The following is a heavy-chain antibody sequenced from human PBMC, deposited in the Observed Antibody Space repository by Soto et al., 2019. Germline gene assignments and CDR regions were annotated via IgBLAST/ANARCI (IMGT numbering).Heavy chain of an antibody. V-gene: IGHV4-59*08. CDR2: IYYSGST. J-gene: IGHJ6*04. CDR3: ASTQYYDFWSGYYSGMDV. CDR1: GGSISSYY. Sequence: PSETLSLTCTVSGGSISSYYWSWIRQPPGKGLEWIGYIYYSGSTNYNPSLKSRVTISVDTSKNQFSLKLSSVSAADTAVYYCASTQYYDFWSGYYSGMDVWGKGTTVTVSS. D-gene: IGHD3-3*01.